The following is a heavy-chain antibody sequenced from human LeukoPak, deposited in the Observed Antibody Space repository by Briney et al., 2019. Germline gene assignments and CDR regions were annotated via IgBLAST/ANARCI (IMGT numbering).Heavy chain of an antibody. CDR1: GYTFTGHY. CDR2: INPNSGGT. D-gene: IGHD6-19*01. V-gene: IGHV1-2*02. Sequence: ASVKVSCKASGYTFTGHYMHWVRQAPGQGLEWMGWINPNSGGTNYAQKFQGRVTMTRDTSISTAYMELSRLRSDDTAVYYCAREYSSGRNWFDPWGQGTLVTVSS. J-gene: IGHJ5*02. CDR3: AREYSSGRNWFDP.